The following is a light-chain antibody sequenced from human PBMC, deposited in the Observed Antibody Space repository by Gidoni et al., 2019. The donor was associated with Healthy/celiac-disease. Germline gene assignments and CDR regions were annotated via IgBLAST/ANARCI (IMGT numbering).Light chain of an antibody. J-gene: IGLJ3*02. CDR3: GTWDSSLSAGWV. Sequence: CSGSSSNIGNNYVSWYQQLPGTAPKLLIYDNNKRPSGIPDRFSGSKSGTSATLGITGLQTGDEADYYCGTWDSSLSAGWVFDGGTKLTVL. CDR1: SSNIGNNY. V-gene: IGLV1-51*01. CDR2: DNN.